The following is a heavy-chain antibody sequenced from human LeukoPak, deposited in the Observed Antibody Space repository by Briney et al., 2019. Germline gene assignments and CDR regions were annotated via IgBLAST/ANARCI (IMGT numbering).Heavy chain of an antibody. CDR3: ATKEMPTIPYYFDY. Sequence: ASVKVSCKASGYTFTSYYMHWVRQAPGQGLEWMGIINPSGGSTSYAQKFQGRVTMTEDTSTDTAYMEVSSLRSEDTAVYYCATKEMPTIPYYFDYWGQGTLVTVSS. CDR2: INPSGGST. V-gene: IGHV1-46*01. J-gene: IGHJ4*02. D-gene: IGHD5-24*01. CDR1: GYTFTSYY.